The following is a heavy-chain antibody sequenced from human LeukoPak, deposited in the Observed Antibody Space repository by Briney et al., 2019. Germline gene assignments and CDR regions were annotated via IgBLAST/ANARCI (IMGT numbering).Heavy chain of an antibody. CDR2: IRYDGSNK. V-gene: IGHV3-30*02. CDR3: AKDRGGVVVRAFDY. J-gene: IGHJ4*02. CDR1: RFTFNKYG. D-gene: IGHD3-22*01. Sequence: GGSLRLSCAASRFTFNKYGMHWVRQAPGKGLEWVAFIRYDGSNKYYADSVKGRFTISRDNSKNTLYLQMNSLRVEDTALYYCAKDRGGVVVRAFDYWGQGTLVTVSS.